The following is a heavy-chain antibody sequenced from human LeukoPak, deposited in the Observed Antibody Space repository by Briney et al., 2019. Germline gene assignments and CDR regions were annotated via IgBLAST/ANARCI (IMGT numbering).Heavy chain of an antibody. J-gene: IGHJ4*02. CDR2: PYYVEKS. CDR3: ARQLPTAAADTRGYFDY. D-gene: IGHD6-25*01. Sequence: SETLSLTCPVSGGSTSIISSSTYYWGWIRQTPGKGLEWIGSPYYVEKSHYNPSLKSRATLSVDTSNNQFSLKLTSVTAADAAVYFCARQLPTAAADTRGYFDYWGQGTVVTVSS. CDR1: GGSTSIISSSTYY. V-gene: IGHV4-39*01.